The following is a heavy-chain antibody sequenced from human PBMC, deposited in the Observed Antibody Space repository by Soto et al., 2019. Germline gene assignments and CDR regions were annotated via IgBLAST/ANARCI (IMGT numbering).Heavy chain of an antibody. Sequence: SVKVSCKASGSTFSSYTISWVRQAPGQGLEWMGGIIPIFGTANYAQKFQGRVTITADESTSTAYMELSSLRSEDTAVYYCARGKDIVVVVAARAPLYGMDVWGQGTTVTVSS. J-gene: IGHJ6*02. D-gene: IGHD2-15*01. V-gene: IGHV1-69*13. CDR1: GSTFSSYT. CDR2: IIPIFGTA. CDR3: ARGKDIVVVVAARAPLYGMDV.